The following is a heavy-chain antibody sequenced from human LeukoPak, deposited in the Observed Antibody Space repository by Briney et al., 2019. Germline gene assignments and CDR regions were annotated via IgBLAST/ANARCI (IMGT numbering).Heavy chain of an antibody. Sequence: PGGSLRLSCAASGFTFSSYGMHWVRQAPGKGLEWVAFIRYDGSNKYYADSVKGRFTISRDNSKNTLYLQMNSLRAEDTAVYYCAKDLRFWAKAFGGVIGPLDYWGQGTLVTVSS. CDR1: GFTFSSYG. D-gene: IGHD3-16*02. CDR3: AKDLRFWAKAFGGVIGPLDY. CDR2: IRYDGSNK. J-gene: IGHJ4*02. V-gene: IGHV3-30*02.